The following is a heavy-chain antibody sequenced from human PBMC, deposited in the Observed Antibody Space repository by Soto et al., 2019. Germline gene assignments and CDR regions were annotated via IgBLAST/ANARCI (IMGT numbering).Heavy chain of an antibody. J-gene: IGHJ6*02. CDR1: GFTVSSNY. V-gene: IGHV3-53*05. Sequence: GSLRLSCAASGFTVSSNYMSWVRQAPGKGLEWVSVIYSGGSTHYADSAKGRFTISRDKSENFLYLQMNGLRVDDTAIYYCARGAFESMFGVVDSVYHGLDVWGQGTTVTVSS. CDR3: ARGAFESMFGVVDSVYHGLDV. CDR2: IYSGGST. D-gene: IGHD3-3*01.